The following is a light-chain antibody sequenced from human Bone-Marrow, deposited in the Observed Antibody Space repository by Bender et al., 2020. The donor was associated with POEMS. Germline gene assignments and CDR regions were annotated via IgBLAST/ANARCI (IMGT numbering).Light chain of an antibody. Sequence: QSVLTQPPSVSGAPGQRVTISCTGSSSNTGSGYDINWYQHLPGTAPKLLIYRSNQRPSGVPDRFSGSKSGTSASLAISGLRSEDEADYYCAAWDDTLLGPQFGGGTKVTVL. J-gene: IGLJ3*02. CDR3: AAWDDTLLGPQ. V-gene: IGLV1-47*01. CDR2: RSN. CDR1: SSNTGSGYD.